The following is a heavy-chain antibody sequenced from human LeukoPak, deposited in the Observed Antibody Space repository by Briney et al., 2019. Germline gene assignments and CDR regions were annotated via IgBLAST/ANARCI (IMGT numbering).Heavy chain of an antibody. V-gene: IGHV3-53*01. CDR3: ARAGGYSYGFDY. Sequence: GGALRISCAASGVTRRSNHMSRGPQAPGKGVEGVSVIYSGGSTYYADSVKGRFTISRDNSKNTLYLQMNSLRAEDTAVYYCARAGGYSYGFDYWGQGTLVTVSS. D-gene: IGHD5-18*01. J-gene: IGHJ4*02. CDR2: IYSGGST. CDR1: GVTRRSNH.